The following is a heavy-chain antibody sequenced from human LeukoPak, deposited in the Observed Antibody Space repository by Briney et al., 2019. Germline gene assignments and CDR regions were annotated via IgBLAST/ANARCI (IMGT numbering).Heavy chain of an antibody. CDR1: GYSISSGYY. V-gene: IGHV4-38-2*02. J-gene: IGHJ5*02. CDR3: ARPLGYCSSTSCPQSWFDP. D-gene: IGHD2-2*01. CDR2: IYHSGNT. Sequence: SETLSLTCTVSGYSISSGYYWGWIRQPPGKGLEWIGSIYHSGNTYYNPSLKSRVTISVDTSKNQFSLKLSSVTAADTAVYYCARPLGYCSSTSCPQSWFDPWGQGTLVTVSS.